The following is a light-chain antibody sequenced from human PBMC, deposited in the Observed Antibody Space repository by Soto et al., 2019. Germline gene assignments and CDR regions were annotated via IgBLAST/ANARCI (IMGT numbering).Light chain of an antibody. V-gene: IGKV3-11*01. J-gene: IGKJ2*01. CDR2: DAS. Sequence: EVVLTQSPATLSLSPGERGTLACRSSQSVTSHLAWYQQKPGQAPRLLLYDASNRATGIPARFSGSGSGTDFTLTINSLEPEDFAVYYCQQRSNWPMYTFGQGTKV. CDR1: QSVTSH. CDR3: QQRSNWPMYT.